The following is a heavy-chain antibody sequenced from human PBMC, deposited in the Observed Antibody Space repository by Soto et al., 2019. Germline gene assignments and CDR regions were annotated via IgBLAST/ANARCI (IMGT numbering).Heavy chain of an antibody. V-gene: IGHV1-46*03. Sequence: SVKVSCKASADTFTSYYVHWVRQAPGQGPEWMGMINPSRGGTDYAQKFQGRVTMTRDTSTTTVYMELSSLRSEDTAIYYCTRSIITTAGTDAFDLWGQGTLVTVSS. D-gene: IGHD6-13*01. CDR1: ADTFTSYY. CDR2: INPSRGGT. CDR3: TRSIITTAGTDAFDL. J-gene: IGHJ3*01.